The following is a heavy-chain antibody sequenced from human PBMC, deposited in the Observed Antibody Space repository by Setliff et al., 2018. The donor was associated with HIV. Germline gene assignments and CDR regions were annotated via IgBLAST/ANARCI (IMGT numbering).Heavy chain of an antibody. CDR3: ARGWEGGMDY. J-gene: IGHJ4*02. Sequence: RASVKVSCKASGYTFTRYFMHCVRQAPGQGLEWLGMINPSGGSTWYAQKFQGRVTMTGDTSTNTLYMELSSLRFEDTAVYYCARGWEGGMDYWGQGTLVTVSS. CDR1: GYTFTRYF. V-gene: IGHV1-46*01. CDR2: INPSGGST. D-gene: IGHD1-26*01.